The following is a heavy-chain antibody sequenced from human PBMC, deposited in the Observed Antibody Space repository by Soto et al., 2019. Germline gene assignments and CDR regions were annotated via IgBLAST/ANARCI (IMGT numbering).Heavy chain of an antibody. CDR2: IIYSGNS. Sequence: SETLSLTCNVSGASISSYNYWGWFRQPPGKGLEWIGRIIYSGNSMYNPSLQSRLTMSVDRSRNQFSLKLNSVTAADTAVYYCARVRREYDNSGPVDYWGQGTLVTVSS. J-gene: IGHJ4*02. V-gene: IGHV4-39*07. CDR3: ARVRREYDNSGPVDY. CDR1: GASISSYNY. D-gene: IGHD3-22*01.